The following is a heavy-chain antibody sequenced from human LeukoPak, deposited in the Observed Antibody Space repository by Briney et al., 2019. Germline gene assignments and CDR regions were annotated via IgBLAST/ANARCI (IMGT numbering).Heavy chain of an antibody. J-gene: IGHJ4*02. Sequence: SETLSLTCTVSGGSISSYYWSWIRQPPGKGLEWIGYIYYSGSTNYNPSLKSRVTISVDTSKNQFSLKLSSVTAADTAVYYCARVLRGGSGSYYNPLDYWGQGTLVTVSS. CDR2: IYYSGST. D-gene: IGHD3-10*01. CDR1: GGSISSYY. V-gene: IGHV4-59*01. CDR3: ARVLRGGSGSYYNPLDY.